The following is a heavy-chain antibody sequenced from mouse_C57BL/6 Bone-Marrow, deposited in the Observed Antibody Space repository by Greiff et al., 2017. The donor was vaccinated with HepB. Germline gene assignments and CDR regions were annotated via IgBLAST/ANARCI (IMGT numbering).Heavy chain of an antibody. CDR1: GFTFSSYA. CDR2: ISDGGSYT. CDR3: AREGGYAMDY. Sequence: DVKLVESGGGLVKPGGSLKLSCAASGFTFSSYAMSWVRQTPEKRLEWVATISDGGSYTYYPENVKGRFTISRDNAKNNLYLQMSHLKSEDTAMYYCAREGGYAMDYWGQGTSVTVSS. V-gene: IGHV5-4*01. J-gene: IGHJ4*01.